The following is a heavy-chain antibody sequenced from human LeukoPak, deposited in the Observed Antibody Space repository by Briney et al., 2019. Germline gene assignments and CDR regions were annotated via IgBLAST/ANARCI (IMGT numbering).Heavy chain of an antibody. CDR1: GYTFTGHY. Sequence: GASVKVSCKASGYTFTGHYMHWVRQAPGQGLEWMGGIIPIFGTANYAQKFQGGVTITTDESTSTAYMELSSLRSEDTAVYYCARGKWLAKSFDYWGQGTLVTVSS. CDR2: IIPIFGTA. V-gene: IGHV1-69*05. J-gene: IGHJ4*02. D-gene: IGHD5-12*01. CDR3: ARGKWLAKSFDY.